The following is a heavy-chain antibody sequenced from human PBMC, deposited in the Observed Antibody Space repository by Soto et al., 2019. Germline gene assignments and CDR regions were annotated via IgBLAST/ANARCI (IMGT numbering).Heavy chain of an antibody. CDR3: ARHAVNRCSGGSCSPSYYYYGMDV. CDR2: IYYSGST. V-gene: IGHV4-61*01. J-gene: IGHJ6*02. CDR1: GGSXSGGSYY. Sequence: NPSETLSLTCTVSGGSXSGGSYYWNWIRQPPGKGLEWIGYIYYSGSTNYNPSLKSRVTISVDTSKNQFSLKLSSVTAADTAVYYCARHAVNRCSGGSCSPSYYYYGMDVWGQGTTVTVSS. D-gene: IGHD2-15*01.